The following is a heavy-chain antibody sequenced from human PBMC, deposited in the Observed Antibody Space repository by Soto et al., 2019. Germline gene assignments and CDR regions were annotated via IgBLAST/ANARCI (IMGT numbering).Heavy chain of an antibody. J-gene: IGHJ6*03. D-gene: IGHD4-4*01. CDR3: ARGRDDYSNYPNYYYYMDV. CDR2: IYYSGST. V-gene: IGHV4-31*03. Sequence: SETLSLTCTVSGGSISSGGYYWSWIRQHPGKGLEWIGYIYYSGSTYYNPSLKSRVTISVDTSKNQFSLKLCSVTAADTAVYYCARGRDDYSNYPNYYYYMDVWGQGTTVTVSS. CDR1: GGSISSGGYY.